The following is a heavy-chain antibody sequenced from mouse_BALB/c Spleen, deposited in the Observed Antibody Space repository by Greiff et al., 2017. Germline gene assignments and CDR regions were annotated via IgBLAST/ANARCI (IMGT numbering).Heavy chain of an antibody. V-gene: IGHV1-4*01. J-gene: IGHJ4*01. CDR1: GYTFTSYT. Sequence: VKVVESGAELARPGASVKMSCKASGYTFTSYTMPWVKQRPGQGLEWIGYINPSSGYTNYNQKFKDKATLTADKSSSTAYMQLSSLTSEDSAVYYCARETDYAMDYWGQGTSVTVSS. CDR2: INPSSGYT. CDR3: ARETDYAMDY.